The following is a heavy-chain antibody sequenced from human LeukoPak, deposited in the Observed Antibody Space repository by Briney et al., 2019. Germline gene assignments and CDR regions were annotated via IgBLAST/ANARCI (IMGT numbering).Heavy chain of an antibody. Sequence: SETLSLTCTVSGGSISSSSYYWGWIRQPPGKGLEWIGSIYYSGSTYYNPSLKSRVTISVDTSKNQFSLKLSSVTAADTAVYYCARHSSTYYDFWSGRGFDIWGQGTMVTVSS. V-gene: IGHV4-39*01. CDR1: GGSISSSSYY. CDR2: IYYSGST. D-gene: IGHD3-3*01. J-gene: IGHJ3*02. CDR3: ARHSSTYYDFWSGRGFDI.